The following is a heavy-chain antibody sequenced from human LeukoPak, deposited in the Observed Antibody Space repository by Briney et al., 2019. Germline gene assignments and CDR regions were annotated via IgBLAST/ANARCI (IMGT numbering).Heavy chain of an antibody. CDR1: GYNFITIA. D-gene: IGHD5-24*01. CDR2: SSAYNGDG. Sequence: ASVKVSCPASGYNFITIATSWVRQAPGQGLEWMGWSSAYNGDGNFVKTFQGRVTMTTDTSTNTAYMELRSLRYDDTAVYYCARGGPWVVATINDYYLDVWGKGTTVTVSS. V-gene: IGHV1-18*01. J-gene: IGHJ6*03. CDR3: ARGGPWVVATINDYYLDV.